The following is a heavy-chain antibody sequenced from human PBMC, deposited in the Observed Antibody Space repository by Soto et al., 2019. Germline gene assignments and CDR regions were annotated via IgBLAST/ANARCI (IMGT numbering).Heavy chain of an antibody. D-gene: IGHD2-2*02. V-gene: IGHV3-72*01. CDR3: ARGGYCSSTSCYTDYYGMDV. Sequence: PGGSLRLSCAASGFTFSDHYMDWVRQAPGKGLEWVGRTRNKANSYTTEYAASVKGRFTISRDDSKNSLYLQMNSPKTEDTAVYYCARGGYCSSTSCYTDYYGMDVWGQGTTVTVSS. J-gene: IGHJ6*02. CDR2: TRNKANSYTT. CDR1: GFTFSDHY.